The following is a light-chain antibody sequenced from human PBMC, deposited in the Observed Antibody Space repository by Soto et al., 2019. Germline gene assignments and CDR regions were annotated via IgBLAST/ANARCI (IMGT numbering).Light chain of an antibody. Sequence: IQLTQSPSSLSASVGRRGTSTCRASQDIAIYLAWYQQKPGEAPKLLIYAASTLYGGVTSRFSGSGSGTDFALTITSLQAEDFATYYCQQLRMYPSTFGGGTKVDIK. CDR1: QDIAIY. J-gene: IGKJ4*01. CDR2: AAS. CDR3: QQLRMYPST. V-gene: IGKV1-9*01.